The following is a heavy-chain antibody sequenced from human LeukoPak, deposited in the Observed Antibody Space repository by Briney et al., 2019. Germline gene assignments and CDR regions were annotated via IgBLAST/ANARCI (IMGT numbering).Heavy chain of an antibody. V-gene: IGHV4-34*01. CDR2: INHSGST. CDR1: GGSFSGYY. Sequence: PSETLSLTCAVYGGSFSGYYWSWIRQPPGKGLEWIGEINHSGSTNYNPSLKSRVTISVDTSKNQFSLKLSSVTAADTAVYYCARRLLPPSGHYFDYWGQGTLVTVSS. D-gene: IGHD2-15*01. CDR3: ARRLLPPSGHYFDY. J-gene: IGHJ4*02.